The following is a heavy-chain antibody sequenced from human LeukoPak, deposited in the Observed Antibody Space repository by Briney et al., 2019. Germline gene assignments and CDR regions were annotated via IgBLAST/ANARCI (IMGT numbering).Heavy chain of an antibody. Sequence: GGSLRLSCAASGFTFSSYAMNWVRQAPGRGLEGVSGFSGSGGTTYYADSVKGRFTISRDNSKNTLYLQMNSLRAEDTAVYYCANGNRCTSPNCLGYYYFYMDVWGKGTTVTVSS. D-gene: IGHD2-8*01. CDR2: FSGSGGTT. CDR3: ANGNRCTSPNCLGYYYFYMDV. J-gene: IGHJ6*03. V-gene: IGHV3-23*01. CDR1: GFTFSSYA.